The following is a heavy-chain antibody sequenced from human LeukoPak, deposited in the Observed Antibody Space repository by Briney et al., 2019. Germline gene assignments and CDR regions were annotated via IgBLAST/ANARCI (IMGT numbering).Heavy chain of an antibody. D-gene: IGHD2-2*01. CDR2: ISSSSSYI. V-gene: IGHV3-21*01. CDR3: ARELVVVVPAAVYYYYGMDV. CDR1: GFTFSSYS. J-gene: IGHJ6*02. Sequence: GGSLRLSCAASGFTFSSYSMNWVRQAPGKGLEWVSSISSSSSYIYYADSVKGRFTISRDNAKNSLYLQMNSLRAEDTAVYYCARELVVVVPAAVYYYYGMDVWGQGTTVTVSS.